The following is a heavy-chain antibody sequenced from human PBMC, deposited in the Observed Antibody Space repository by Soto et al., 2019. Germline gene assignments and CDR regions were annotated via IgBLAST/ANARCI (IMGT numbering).Heavy chain of an antibody. CDR1: GGSISSGGYY. D-gene: IGHD1-1*01. J-gene: IGHJ4*02. CDR2: IYYSGST. CDR3: ARDNPVTGTPTLDY. V-gene: IGHV4-31*03. Sequence: PSETLSLTCTVSGGSISSGGYYWSWIRQHPGKGLEWIGYIYYSGSTYYNPSLKSRLTISVDTSKNQFSLKLSSVTAADTAVYYCARDNPVTGTPTLDYWGQGTLVTVSS.